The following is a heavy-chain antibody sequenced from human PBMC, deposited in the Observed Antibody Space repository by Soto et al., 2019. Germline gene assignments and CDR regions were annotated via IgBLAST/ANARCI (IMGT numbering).Heavy chain of an antibody. CDR2: INTDNGDT. D-gene: IGHD3-10*01. Sequence: QVQLVQSGAEVREPGASVKVSCKPSGATFSGNFFHWVRQAPGQGLEWMGWINTDNGDTNYAQKFQDRVTRTRDTSISTAYMDLGRLRSDDTDVYFWTRYRSGANFQYWGQRTVVTVSS. CDR1: GATFSGNF. CDR3: TRYRSGANFQY. J-gene: IGHJ4*02. V-gene: IGHV1-2*02.